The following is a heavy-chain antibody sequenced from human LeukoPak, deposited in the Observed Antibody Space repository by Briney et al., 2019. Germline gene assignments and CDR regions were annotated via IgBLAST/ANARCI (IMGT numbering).Heavy chain of an antibody. Sequence: GGSLILSCAVSGFTFSSCSMNWVRQAPGKGLEWVSYISSSSSTIYYADSVKGRFTISRDNAKNSLYLQMNSLRDEDSAVYYCARDPHIAAAGTIFDYWGQGTLVTVSS. CDR1: GFTFSSCS. CDR3: ARDPHIAAAGTIFDY. D-gene: IGHD6-13*01. V-gene: IGHV3-48*02. CDR2: ISSSSSTI. J-gene: IGHJ4*02.